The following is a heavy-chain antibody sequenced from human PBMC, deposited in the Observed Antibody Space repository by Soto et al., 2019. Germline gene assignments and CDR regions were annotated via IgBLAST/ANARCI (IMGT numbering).Heavy chain of an antibody. CDR1: GGTFSSYA. CDR3: ARSIVVVPAAIVNWFDP. J-gene: IGHJ5*02. D-gene: IGHD2-2*01. V-gene: IGHV1-69*13. CDR2: IIPIFGTA. Sequence: SVKVSCKASGGTFSSYAISCVRQAPGQGLEWMGGIIPIFGTANYAQKFQGRVTITADESTSTAYMELSSLRSEDTAVYYCARSIVVVPAAIVNWFDPWGQGTLVTVSS.